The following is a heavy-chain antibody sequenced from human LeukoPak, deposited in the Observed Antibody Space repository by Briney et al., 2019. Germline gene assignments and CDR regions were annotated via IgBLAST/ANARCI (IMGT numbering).Heavy chain of an antibody. CDR1: GYTFSSYG. CDR3: ARGHEVLGMGMDV. CDR2: IIPIFGTA. V-gene: IGHV1-69*13. J-gene: IGHJ6*02. Sequence: GASVKVSCKASGYTFSSYGISWVRQAPGQGLEWMGGIIPIFGTANYAQKFQGRVTITADESTSTAYMELSSLRSEDTAVYYCARGHEVLGMGMDVWGQGTTVTVSS. D-gene: IGHD7-27*01.